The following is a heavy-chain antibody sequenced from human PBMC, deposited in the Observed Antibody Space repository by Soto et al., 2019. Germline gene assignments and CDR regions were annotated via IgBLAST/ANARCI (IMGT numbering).Heavy chain of an antibody. CDR1: GGTFGNSA. V-gene: IGHV1-69*12. Sequence: QVQLVQSGAEVKKPGSSVTVSCKASGGTFGNSAISWVRQAPGQGLEWMGGIIPIFPTPDSAQKFQGRVRITADESTSTAYMELTSLRPKDTAEYSGAQDKARQQSGGNYYDGIAVMGQSTTVTVSS. CDR3: AQDKARQQSGGNYYDGIAV. J-gene: IGHJ6*02. CDR2: IIPIFPTP. D-gene: IGHD1-1*01.